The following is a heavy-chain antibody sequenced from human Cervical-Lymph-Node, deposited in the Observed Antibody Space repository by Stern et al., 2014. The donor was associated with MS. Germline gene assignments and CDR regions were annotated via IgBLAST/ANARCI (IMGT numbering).Heavy chain of an antibody. D-gene: IGHD1-26*01. CDR2: ISYDGRDK. V-gene: IGHV3-30*04. CDR1: GFVFRRYE. Sequence: QVQLVESGGGVVQPGRSLRLSCAASGFVFRRYELHWVCQAPGKGLEWVALISYDGRDKYYTDSVKGRFTVSRDNSNNTVDLEMNSLRLEDTAVYYCAKGGSGSNLDWGQGSLVTVSS. J-gene: IGHJ4*02. CDR3: AKGGSGSNLD.